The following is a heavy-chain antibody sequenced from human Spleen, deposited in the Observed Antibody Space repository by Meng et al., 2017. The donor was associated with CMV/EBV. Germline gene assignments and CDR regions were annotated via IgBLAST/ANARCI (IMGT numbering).Heavy chain of an antibody. CDR1: GFTVSSDY. J-gene: IGHJ2*01. V-gene: IGHV3-66*01. D-gene: IGHD2-2*03. CDR3: ARVGYCSSTSCYLWYFDL. Sequence: GESLKISCAASGFTVSSDYMSWVRQAPGKGLEWVSVIYSGGGTYYADSVKGRFTISRDNAKNTLYLQMNSLRAEDTAVYYCARVGYCSSTSCYLWYFDLWGRGTLVTVSS. CDR2: IYSGGGT.